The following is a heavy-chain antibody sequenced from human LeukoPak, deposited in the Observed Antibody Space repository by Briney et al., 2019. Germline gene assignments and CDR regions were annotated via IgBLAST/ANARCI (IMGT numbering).Heavy chain of an antibody. CDR2: IYADGNT. V-gene: IGHV3-53*01. J-gene: IGHJ4*02. CDR3: ARESPARSTYFDY. Sequence: QPWGSLRLSCAASGFLVNTNYMTWVRQAPGRGLEWVSFIYADGNTYYADSVKGRFTISRDISKNAVYLQMNSLRAEDTAVYYCARESPARSTYFDYWGQGTLVTVSS. CDR1: GFLVNTNY.